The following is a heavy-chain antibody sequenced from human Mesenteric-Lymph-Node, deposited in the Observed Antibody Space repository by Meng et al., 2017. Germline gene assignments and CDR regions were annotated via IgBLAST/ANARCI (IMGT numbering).Heavy chain of an antibody. J-gene: IGHJ6*02. D-gene: IGHD1-26*01. CDR1: GFTFSAYN. CDR3: AKARYHAMDD. Sequence: GGSLRLSCAASGFTFSAYNMNWVRQAPGKGLVWVSGIEDGGDITYYADSVKGRFIISRDNSKNTLYLLMNSLRGEDSAFYYCAKARYHAMDDWGQGATVTVSS. CDR2: IEDGGDIT. V-gene: IGHV3-74*01.